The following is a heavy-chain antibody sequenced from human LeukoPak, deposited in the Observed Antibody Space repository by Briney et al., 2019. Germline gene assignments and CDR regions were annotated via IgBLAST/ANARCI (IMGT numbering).Heavy chain of an antibody. J-gene: IGHJ4*02. D-gene: IGHD2-2*01. CDR2: ISSSGSST. CDR1: RFTFSDYY. CDR3: ARADRTSWFDY. Sequence: PGGSLRLSCAASRFTFSDYYMVWIRQAPGKGLEWVSYISSSGSSTKYADSVKGRFTISRDNAKNSLSLQMNSVRPEDTAVYYCARADRTSWFDYWGQGTLVTVSS. V-gene: IGHV3-11*05.